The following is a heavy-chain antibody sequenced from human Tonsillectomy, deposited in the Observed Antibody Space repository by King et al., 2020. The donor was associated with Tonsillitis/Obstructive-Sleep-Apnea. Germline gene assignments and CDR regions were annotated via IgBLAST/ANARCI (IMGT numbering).Heavy chain of an antibody. CDR2: ISGDGGST. CDR3: ATDGSCGWYGYYYYYYMDV. D-gene: IGHD6-19*01. CDR1: GFTFDDYA. J-gene: IGHJ6*03. Sequence: VQLVESGGGVVQPGGSLRLSCAASGFTFDDYAMHWVRQAPGKGLEWVSLISGDGGSTYYADSVKGRFTISRDKSKNSLYLEMNSLRTEDTALYYCATDGSCGWYGYYYYYYMDVWGKGTTVTVSS. V-gene: IGHV3-43*02.